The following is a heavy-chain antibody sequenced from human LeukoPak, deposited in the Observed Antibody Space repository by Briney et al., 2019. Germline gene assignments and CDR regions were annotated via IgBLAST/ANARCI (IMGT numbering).Heavy chain of an antibody. Sequence: GGSLRLSCAASGFTFSSYSMNWVRQAPGKGVEWASYISSSSSTIYYADSVKGRFTISRDNAKNSLYLQMNSLRAEDTAVYYCARDSHYDSSGYYYGDFAYWGQGTLVTVSS. J-gene: IGHJ4*02. CDR1: GFTFSSYS. V-gene: IGHV3-48*01. D-gene: IGHD3-22*01. CDR2: ISSSSSTI. CDR3: ARDSHYDSSGYYYGDFAY.